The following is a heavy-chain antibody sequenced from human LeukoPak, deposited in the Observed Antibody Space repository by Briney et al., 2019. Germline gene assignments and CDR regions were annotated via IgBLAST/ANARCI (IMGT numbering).Heavy chain of an antibody. V-gene: IGHV4-59*08. CDR1: GGSISSYY. CDR2: ISYSGST. J-gene: IGHJ4*02. Sequence: SETLSLTCTVSGGSISSYYWSWIRQPPGKGLEWIGYISYSGSTNYNPSLKSRATMSVDTSKNQFSLKLSSVTAADTAVYFCARHRSGIASALDSWGQGTLVSVSS. D-gene: IGHD6-13*01. CDR3: ARHRSGIASALDS.